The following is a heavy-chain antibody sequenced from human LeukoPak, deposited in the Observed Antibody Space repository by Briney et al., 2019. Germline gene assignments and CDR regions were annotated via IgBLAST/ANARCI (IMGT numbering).Heavy chain of an antibody. CDR3: VREIGRPKTFYFHP. V-gene: IGHV3-69-1*01. CDR2: ISENI. CDR1: GFVFSRDN. Sequence: PGGSLRLSCTASGFVFSRDNMNWVRQAPGKGLEWVSHISENIYHADSVRGRFTISRDNAKNSLYLQMSNLRAEDTAVYYCVREIGRPKTFYFHPWGRGTLVIVSS. J-gene: IGHJ5*02. D-gene: IGHD2/OR15-2a*01.